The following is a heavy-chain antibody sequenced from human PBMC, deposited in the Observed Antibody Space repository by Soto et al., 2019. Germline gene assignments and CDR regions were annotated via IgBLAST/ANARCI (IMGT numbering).Heavy chain of an antibody. J-gene: IGHJ6*02. V-gene: IGHV3-33*01. CDR1: GFTFSSYC. Sequence: PGGSLRLSGAASGFTFSSYCIHWVRQAPCKGLEWVAVIWYDGSNKYYADSVKGRFTISRDNSKNTLYLQMNSLRDEDTAVYYCARDRHKSGMDVWGQGTTVTVSS. CDR3: ARDRHKSGMDV. D-gene: IGHD2-21*01. CDR2: IWYDGSNK.